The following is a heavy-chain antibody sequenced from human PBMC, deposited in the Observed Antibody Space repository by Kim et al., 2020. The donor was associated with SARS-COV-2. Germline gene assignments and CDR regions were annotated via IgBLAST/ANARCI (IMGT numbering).Heavy chain of an antibody. CDR3: ATYPRGYNYYYGMDV. CDR2: ISGSGGST. Sequence: GGSLRLSCAASGFTFSSYAMSWVRQAPGKGLEWVSAISGSGGSTYYADSVKGRFTISRDNSKNTLYLQMNSLRAEDTAVYYCATYPRGYNYYYGMDVWGQGTTVTVSS. CDR1: GFTFSSYA. D-gene: IGHD3-3*01. J-gene: IGHJ6*02. V-gene: IGHV3-23*01.